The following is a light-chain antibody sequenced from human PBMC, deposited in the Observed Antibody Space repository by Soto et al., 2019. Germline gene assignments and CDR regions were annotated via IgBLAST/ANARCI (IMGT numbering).Light chain of an antibody. V-gene: IGLV2-14*01. Sequence: QSVLTKPASVSGSPGQSITISCSGTSSDNGSYNHVAWYQQFPGKSPKLTIYEVSSRPSGVSSRFSGPKSGNTASLTISGLQAEDEADYYCIAYTGSSTSYVFGSGTKVTVL. CDR1: SSDNGSYNH. J-gene: IGLJ1*01. CDR3: IAYTGSSTSYV. CDR2: EVS.